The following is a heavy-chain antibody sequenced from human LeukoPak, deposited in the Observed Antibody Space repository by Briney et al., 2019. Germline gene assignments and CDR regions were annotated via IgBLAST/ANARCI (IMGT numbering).Heavy chain of an antibody. Sequence: SETLSLTCTVSGGSSSSYYWSWIRQPPGKGLEWIGYIYYSGSTNYNPSLKSRVTISVDTSKNQFSLRLSSVTAADTAVYYCARVSRGPHPYYYDSSGYMDYWGQGTLVTVSS. D-gene: IGHD3-22*01. CDR1: GGSSSSYY. V-gene: IGHV4-59*12. CDR3: ARVSRGPHPYYYDSSGYMDY. CDR2: IYYSGST. J-gene: IGHJ4*02.